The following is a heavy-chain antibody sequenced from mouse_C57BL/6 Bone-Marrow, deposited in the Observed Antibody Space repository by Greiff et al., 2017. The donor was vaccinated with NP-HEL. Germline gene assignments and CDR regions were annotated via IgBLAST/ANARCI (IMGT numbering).Heavy chain of an antibody. CDR2: INPNNGGP. CDR1: GYTFTDYY. D-gene: IGHD2-4*01. Sequence: EVQLQPSGPELVKPGASVKISCKASGYTFTDYYMNWVKQSHGKSLEWIGDINPNNGGPSYNQKFKGKATLTVAKSSSTAYMELRSLTSEDSAVYYCASGRIYYDPYFDVWGTGTTVTVSS. CDR3: ASGRIYYDPYFDV. J-gene: IGHJ1*03. V-gene: IGHV1-26*01.